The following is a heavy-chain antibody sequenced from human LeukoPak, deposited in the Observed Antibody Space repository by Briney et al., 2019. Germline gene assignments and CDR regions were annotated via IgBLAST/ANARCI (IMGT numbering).Heavy chain of an antibody. Sequence: GASVKVSCKASGGTFSSYAISWVRQAPGQGLEWMGGIIPIFGTANYAQKFLGRVTITADESTSTAYMELSSLRSEDTAVYYCASTPPGYCSGGSCYLDYWGQGTLVTVSS. CDR2: IIPIFGTA. CDR3: ASTPPGYCSGGSCYLDY. V-gene: IGHV1-69*13. D-gene: IGHD2-15*01. CDR1: GGTFSSYA. J-gene: IGHJ4*02.